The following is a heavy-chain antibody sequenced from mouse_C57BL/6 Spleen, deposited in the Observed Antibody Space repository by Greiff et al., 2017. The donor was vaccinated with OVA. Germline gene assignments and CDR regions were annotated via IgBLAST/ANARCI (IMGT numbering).Heavy chain of an antibody. CDR2: IYPGDGDT. D-gene: IGHD1-1*01. V-gene: IGHV1-82*01. Sequence: VQLKESGPELVKPGASVKISCKASGYAFSSSWMNWVKQRPGKGLEWIGRIYPGDGDTNYNGKFKGKATLTADKSSSTAYMQRSSLTSEDSAVYFCARGSTSSYWYFDVWGTGTTVTVSS. CDR3: ARGSTSSYWYFDV. J-gene: IGHJ1*03. CDR1: GYAFSSSW.